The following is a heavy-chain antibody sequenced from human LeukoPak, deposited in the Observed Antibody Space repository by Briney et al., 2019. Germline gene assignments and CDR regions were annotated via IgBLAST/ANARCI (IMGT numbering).Heavy chain of an antibody. V-gene: IGHV3-21*04. D-gene: IGHD3-22*01. CDR3: ARGLDQYYYDSSGYKPTNY. J-gene: IGHJ4*02. CDR1: GFTFSSYS. Sequence: GGSLRLSCAASGFTFSSYSMNWVRQAPGKGLEWVSSISSSSSYIYYADSVKGRFTISRDNAKNSLSLQMNSLRAEDTAVYYCARGLDQYYYDSSGYKPTNYWGQGTLVTVSS. CDR2: ISSSSSYI.